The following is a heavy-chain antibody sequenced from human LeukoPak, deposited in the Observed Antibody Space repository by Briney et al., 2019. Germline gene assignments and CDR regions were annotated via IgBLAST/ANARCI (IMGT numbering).Heavy chain of an antibody. V-gene: IGHV1-2*02. CDR1: GYTFTGYY. CDR3: ATYPVVDYYGSGSYFDY. Sequence: VASVKVSCKASGYTFTGYYMHWVRQAPGQGLEWMGWINPNSGGTNYAQKFQGRVTMTRDTSISTAYMELSSLRSEDTAVYYCATYPVVDYYGSGSYFDYWGQGTLVTVSS. CDR2: INPNSGGT. J-gene: IGHJ4*02. D-gene: IGHD3-10*01.